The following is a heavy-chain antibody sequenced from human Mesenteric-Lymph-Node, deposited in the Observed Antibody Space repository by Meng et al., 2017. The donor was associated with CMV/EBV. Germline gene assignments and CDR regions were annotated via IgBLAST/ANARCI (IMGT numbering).Heavy chain of an antibody. CDR1: GFTVSSNY. CDR2: IYSGGST. CDR3: AKWFGEF. D-gene: IGHD3-10*01. Sequence: GESLKISCAASGFTVSSNYMSWVRQAPGKGLEWVSVIYSGGSTYYADSVKGRFTISRDNSKNTLYLQMNSLRAEDTAVYYCAKWFGEFWGQGTLVTVSS. J-gene: IGHJ4*02. V-gene: IGHV3-66*02.